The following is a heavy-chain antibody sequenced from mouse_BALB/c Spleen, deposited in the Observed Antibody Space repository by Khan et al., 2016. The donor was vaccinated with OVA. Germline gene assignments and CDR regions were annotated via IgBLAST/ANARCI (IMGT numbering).Heavy chain of an antibody. CDR3: ARWSCNSRFAY. CDR2: ISTYYGDD. CDR1: GYTFTDYA. V-gene: IGHV1S137*01. J-gene: IGHJ3*01. Sequence: QVQLQQSGAELVRPGASVKISCKGSGYTFTDYAMHWVKQSHAKSLERIGVISTYYGDDDYNQKFKGKATRTVDKYSSTAYMEIARLTSEDSAIYYCARWSCNSRFAYWSRGTLVTVSA. D-gene: IGHD2-1*01.